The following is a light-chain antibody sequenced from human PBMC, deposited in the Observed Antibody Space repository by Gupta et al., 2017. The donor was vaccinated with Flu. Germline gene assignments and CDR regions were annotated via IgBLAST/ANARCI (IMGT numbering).Light chain of an antibody. CDR3: LKDTSAPYT. V-gene: IGKV1-27*01. CDR2: AVS. Sequence: DIQMTQSPSSLSASVGDRVTITCRASQGISNYLAWYQQKPGKVPKLLIYAVSTLHSGVPSRFSGSGSGTDFTLTISRLQPEDVATYYCLKDTSAPYTFGHGTKLDIK. CDR1: QGISNY. J-gene: IGKJ3*01.